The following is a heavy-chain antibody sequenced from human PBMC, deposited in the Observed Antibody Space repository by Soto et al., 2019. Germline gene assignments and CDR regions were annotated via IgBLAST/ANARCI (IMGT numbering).Heavy chain of an antibody. J-gene: IGHJ4*02. D-gene: IGHD3-10*01. Sequence: QVQLQESGPGLVKPSETLSLPCTVSSGSFSSYYWSWIRQSPGKGLEWIGYIYYSGSTNYNPSLKPRVSISLDTSKTQFSLKLTSVTAADTAVYYCARGPPGSYSRHFDCWGQGTLVNVSS. CDR3: ARGPPGSYSRHFDC. CDR2: IYYSGST. V-gene: IGHV4-59*01. CDR1: SGSFSSYY.